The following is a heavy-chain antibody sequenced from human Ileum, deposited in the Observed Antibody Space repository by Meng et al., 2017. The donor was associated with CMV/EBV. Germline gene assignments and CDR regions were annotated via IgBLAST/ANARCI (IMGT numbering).Heavy chain of an antibody. V-gene: IGHV3-23*03. D-gene: IGHD6-19*01. Sequence: YLRLSCAASGFTFSTYAMRWVRQAPGKRLEWVSLIYAGGSSTFYADFVKGRFIIFRDDSKNTLYLQMNSLRAEDTAVYYCAKDEGLDWGQGTLVTVSS. CDR2: IYAGGSST. CDR1: GFTFSTYA. CDR3: AKDEGLD. J-gene: IGHJ4*02.